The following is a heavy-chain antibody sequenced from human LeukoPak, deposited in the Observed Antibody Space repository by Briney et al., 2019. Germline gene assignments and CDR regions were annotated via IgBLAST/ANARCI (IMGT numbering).Heavy chain of an antibody. Sequence: GGSLRLSCAASGFTFSSYSMNWVRQAPGKGLEWVSSISSSSSYIYYADSVKGRFTISRDNAKNSLYLQMNSLRAEDTAVHYCARDRGYDILTGYPPGMDVWGQGTTVTVSS. J-gene: IGHJ6*02. CDR3: ARDRGYDILTGYPPGMDV. D-gene: IGHD3-9*01. CDR2: ISSSSSYI. CDR1: GFTFSSYS. V-gene: IGHV3-21*01.